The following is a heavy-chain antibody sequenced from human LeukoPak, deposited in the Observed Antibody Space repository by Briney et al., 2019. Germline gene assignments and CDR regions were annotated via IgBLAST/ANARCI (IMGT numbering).Heavy chain of an antibody. CDR3: ARHKLLHKDDASDI. V-gene: IGHV4-59*08. CDR1: GGSISSYY. CDR2: IYYSGS. Sequence: SETLSLTCTVSGGSISSYYWSWIRQPPGKGLEWIGYIYYSGSNYNPSLKSRVTISLDTSKNQFSLKLSSVTAADTAVYYCARHKLLHKDDASDIWGQGTMVTVSS. J-gene: IGHJ3*02. D-gene: IGHD3-22*01.